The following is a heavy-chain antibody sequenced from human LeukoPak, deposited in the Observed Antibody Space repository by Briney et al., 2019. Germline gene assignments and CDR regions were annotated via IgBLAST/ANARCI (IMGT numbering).Heavy chain of an antibody. CDR3: ARDIVVVPAAIYWYFDL. J-gene: IGHJ2*01. V-gene: IGHV4-59*12. CDR1: GVSISSYY. CDR2: IYYSGST. Sequence: SGTLSLTCAVSGVSISSYYWSWIRQPPGKGLEWIGYIYYSGSTNYNPSLKSRVTMSVDTSKNQFSLKLSSVTAADTAVYYCARDIVVVPAAIYWYFDLWGRGTLVTVSS. D-gene: IGHD2-2*01.